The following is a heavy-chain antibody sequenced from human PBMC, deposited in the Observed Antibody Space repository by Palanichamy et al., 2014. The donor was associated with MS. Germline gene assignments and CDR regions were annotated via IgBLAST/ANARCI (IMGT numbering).Heavy chain of an antibody. CDR3: AREADGSWSLMGMDV. CDR1: GGSISSGSYY. V-gene: IGHV4-61*02. Sequence: QVQLQESGPGLVKPSQTLSLTCTVSGGSISSGSYYWSWIRQPAGKGLEWIGRIYTSGSTNYNPSLKSRVTISVDTSKNQFSLKLSSVTAADTAVYYCAREADGSWSLMGMDVWGQGTTVTVSS. J-gene: IGHJ6*02. D-gene: IGHD6-13*01. CDR2: IYTSGST.